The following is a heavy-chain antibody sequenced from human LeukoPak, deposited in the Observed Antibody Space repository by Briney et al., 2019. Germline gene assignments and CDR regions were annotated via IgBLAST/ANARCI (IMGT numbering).Heavy chain of an antibody. CDR3: ARFPVDDAFDI. CDR2: IHNKGTT. Sequence: SETLSLTCTVSTDSMYGYYWTWIRQPAGKGLEWIGRIHNKGTTNYNPSLKSRVTMSLDMSKNVFSLNLRSVTAADTAVYYCARFPVDDAFDIWGQGTMVTVSS. CDR1: TDSMYGYY. J-gene: IGHJ3*02. V-gene: IGHV4-4*07.